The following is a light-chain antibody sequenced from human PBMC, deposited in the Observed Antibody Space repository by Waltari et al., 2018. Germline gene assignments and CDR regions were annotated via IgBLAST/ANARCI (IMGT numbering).Light chain of an antibody. V-gene: IGKV1-6*01. CDR2: AAS. CDR1: QNIYSN. CDR3: QHYYDNPYS. J-gene: IGKJ2*03. Sequence: IQMTQSPSALSASVGDRVTISCRASQNIYSNLAWYQQKPGKAHKLLIYAASSLQSGIPSRFSGSGSVTCFTLTISSLQPEDSAAYYCQHYYDNPYSFGQGTKVEIK.